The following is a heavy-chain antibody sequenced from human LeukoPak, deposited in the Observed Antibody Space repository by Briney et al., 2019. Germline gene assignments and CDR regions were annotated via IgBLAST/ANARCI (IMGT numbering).Heavy chain of an antibody. CDR1: GFTFSSYG. D-gene: IGHD4-17*01. CDR2: IWYDGSNK. J-gene: IGHJ3*02. Sequence: PGRSLRLSCAASGFTFSSYGMHWVRQAPGKGLEWVAVIWYDGSNKYYADSVKGRFTISRDNSKNTLYLQMNNLRAEDTAVYYCARDTVTRAFDIWGQGTMVTVSS. CDR3: ARDTVTRAFDI. V-gene: IGHV3-33*01.